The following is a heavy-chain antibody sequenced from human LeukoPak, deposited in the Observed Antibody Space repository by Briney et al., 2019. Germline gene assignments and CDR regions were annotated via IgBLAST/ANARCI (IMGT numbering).Heavy chain of an antibody. J-gene: IGHJ1*01. D-gene: IGHD6-13*01. CDR3: VRVGAAAGYTIEYFQH. Sequence: PSETLSLTCAVYGGSFSGYYWSWIRQPPGKGLEWTGEISHSGSTNYNPSLKSRVTISVDTSKNQFSLKLSSVTAADTAMYYYVRVGAAAGYTIEYFQHWGQGTLVTVSS. CDR1: GGSFSGYY. CDR2: ISHSGST. V-gene: IGHV4-34*01.